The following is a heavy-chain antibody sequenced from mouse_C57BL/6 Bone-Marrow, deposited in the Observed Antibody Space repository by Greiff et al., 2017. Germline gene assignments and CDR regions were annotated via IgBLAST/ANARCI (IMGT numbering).Heavy chain of an antibody. Sequence: QVQLKESGPGLVAPSQSLSITCTVSGFSLTSYAISWVRQPPGKGLEWLGVLWTGGGTNYNSALNSRLSISKDNSKSQVFLKMNSLQTDDTARYYCARGDYGSSYLMDYWGQGTSVTVSS. V-gene: IGHV2-9-1*01. D-gene: IGHD1-1*01. CDR1: GFSLTSYA. CDR2: LWTGGGT. J-gene: IGHJ4*01. CDR3: ARGDYGSSYLMDY.